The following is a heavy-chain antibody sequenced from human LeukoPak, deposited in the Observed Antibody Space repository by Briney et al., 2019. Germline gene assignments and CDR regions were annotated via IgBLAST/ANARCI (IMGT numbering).Heavy chain of an antibody. CDR3: ARDRIVVVPAARVYYYYGMDV. CDR1: GFTLSSYE. V-gene: IGHV3-48*03. Sequence: GGSLRLSCAASGFTLSSYEMNWVRQAPGKGLEWVSYISSSGSTIYYADSVKGRFTISRDNAKNSLYLQMNSLRAEDTAVYYCARDRIVVVPAARVYYYYGMDVWGKGTTVTVSS. CDR2: ISSSGSTI. D-gene: IGHD2-2*01. J-gene: IGHJ6*04.